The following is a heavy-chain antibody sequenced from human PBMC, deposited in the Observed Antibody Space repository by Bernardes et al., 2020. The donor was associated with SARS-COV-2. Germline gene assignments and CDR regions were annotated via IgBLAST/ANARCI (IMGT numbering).Heavy chain of an antibody. Sequence: SETLSLTCAVYGGSFSSHYWNWIRQPPGQGLEWIGEINHSGSTDYNPSLKSRVTISVDTSKNQFSLKLSSVTAADTAVYYCARSAVGVTAYSVDYWGQGTLVTVPS. CDR1: GGSFSSHY. J-gene: IGHJ4*02. V-gene: IGHV4-34*01. CDR3: ARSAVGVTAYSVDY. D-gene: IGHD1-26*01. CDR2: INHSGST.